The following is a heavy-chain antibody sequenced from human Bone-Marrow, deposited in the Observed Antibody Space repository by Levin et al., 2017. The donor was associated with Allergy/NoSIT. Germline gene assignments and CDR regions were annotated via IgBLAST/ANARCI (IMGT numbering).Heavy chain of an antibody. CDR2: IRNNM. Sequence: GGSLRLSCTASGFTFSTYSMNWVRQAPGKGLEWVASIRNNMYYADSVKGRFTISRDNAKNSLYLQMNSLRAQDTAIYYCARDGGQWGNSANTHFDFWGQGTLVTVSS. V-gene: IGHV3-21*01. CDR1: GFTFSTYS. CDR3: ARDGGQWGNSANTHFDF. D-gene: IGHD4-23*01. J-gene: IGHJ4*02.